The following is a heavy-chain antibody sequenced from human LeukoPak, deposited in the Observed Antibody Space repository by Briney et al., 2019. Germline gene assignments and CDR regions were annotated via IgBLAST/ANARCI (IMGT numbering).Heavy chain of an antibody. V-gene: IGHV3-21*04. J-gene: IGHJ4*02. CDR2: ISSSSSYT. D-gene: IGHD3-16*02. CDR3: ARSEGGVLASGFDY. Sequence: GGSLRLSCAASGFTFSSYSMNWVRQAPGKGLEWVSSISSSSSYTYYADSVRGRFTISRDNSKDMLYLQMNNLRAEDTAVYFCARSEGGVLASGFDYWGQGTLVTVSS. CDR1: GFTFSSYS.